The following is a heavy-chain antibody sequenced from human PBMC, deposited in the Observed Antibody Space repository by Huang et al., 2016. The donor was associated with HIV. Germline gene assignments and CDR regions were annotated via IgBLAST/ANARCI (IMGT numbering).Heavy chain of an antibody. J-gene: IGHJ4*02. CDR1: GASLNKFY. CDR2: LSYTGRT. Sequence: QVRLQESGPGLVRPSETLSLTCNVSGASLNKFYWNWIRQSPGKGLEWIGYLSYTGRTTYHPSLKSRVTRFQDTSKNQCSLKLTSVTAADTAVYYCARAFPSGALDYWGQGTLVTVSS. CDR3: ARAFPSGALDY. V-gene: IGHV4-59*01.